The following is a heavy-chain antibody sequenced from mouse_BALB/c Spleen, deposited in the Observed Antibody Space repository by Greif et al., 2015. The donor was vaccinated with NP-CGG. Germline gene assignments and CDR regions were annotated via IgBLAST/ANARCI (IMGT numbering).Heavy chain of an antibody. D-gene: IGHD3-1*01. Sequence: VQLQQSGAELAKPGASVKLSCTASGFNIKDTYMHWVKQRPEQGLEWIGRIDPANGNTKYDPKFQGKATITADTSSNTAYLQLSSLTSEDTAVYYCARARPYYAMDYWGQGTSVTVSS. V-gene: IGHV14-3*02. CDR1: GFNIKDTY. CDR2: IDPANGNT. CDR3: ARARPYYAMDY. J-gene: IGHJ4*01.